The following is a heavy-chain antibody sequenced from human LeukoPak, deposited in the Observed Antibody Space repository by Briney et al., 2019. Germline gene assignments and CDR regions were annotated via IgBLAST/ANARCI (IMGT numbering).Heavy chain of an antibody. V-gene: IGHV3-48*04. CDR3: TRAIASYGDSAY. J-gene: IGHJ4*02. CDR1: GFKFSSFS. D-gene: IGHD5-18*01. CDR2: ITSTSSAT. Sequence: GGSLRLSCAASGFKFSSFSMGWVRQAPGEGLEWLSYITSTSSATYYADSLESRFTISRGNAKDSLYLQINSLRVDDTAVDYCTRAIASYGDSAYWGQGTLVSVSS.